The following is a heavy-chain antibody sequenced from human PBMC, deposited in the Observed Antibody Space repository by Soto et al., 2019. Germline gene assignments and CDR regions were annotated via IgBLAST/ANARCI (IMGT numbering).Heavy chain of an antibody. Sequence: SETLSLTCTVSGGSISSYYWSWIRQPPGKGLEWIGYIYYSGSTNYNPSLKSRVTISVDTSKNQFSLKLSSVTAADTAVYYCARTYSGYDFEGYFDYWGQGTLVTVSS. CDR1: GGSISSYY. D-gene: IGHD5-12*01. J-gene: IGHJ4*02. CDR3: ARTYSGYDFEGYFDY. V-gene: IGHV4-59*01. CDR2: IYYSGST.